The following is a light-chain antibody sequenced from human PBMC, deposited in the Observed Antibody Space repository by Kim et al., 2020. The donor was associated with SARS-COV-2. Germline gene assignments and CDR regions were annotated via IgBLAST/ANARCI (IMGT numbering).Light chain of an antibody. CDR2: DVS. CDR1: SSDVGGYNY. Sequence: PGQSITIACTGTSSDVGGYNYVSWYQQHPGKAPKLMIYDVSNRPSGVSNRFSGSKSGNTASLTISGLQAEDEADYYCSSYTSSSWVFGGGTKLTVL. CDR3: SSYTSSSWV. V-gene: IGLV2-14*03. J-gene: IGLJ3*02.